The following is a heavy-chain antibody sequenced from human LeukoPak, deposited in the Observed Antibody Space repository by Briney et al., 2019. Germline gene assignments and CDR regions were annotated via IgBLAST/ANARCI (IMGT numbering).Heavy chain of an antibody. Sequence: GASVKVSCKASGYTFTSYDINWVRQATGQGLEWMGWMNPNSGNTGYAQKFQGRVTMTRNTSISTAYMELSNLRSEDTAVYYCARVNILRFLEWLRFDYYYYYGMDVWGQGTMVTVSS. CDR3: ARVNILRFLEWLRFDYYYYYGMDV. D-gene: IGHD3-3*01. V-gene: IGHV1-8*01. J-gene: IGHJ6*02. CDR2: MNPNSGNT. CDR1: GYTFTSYD.